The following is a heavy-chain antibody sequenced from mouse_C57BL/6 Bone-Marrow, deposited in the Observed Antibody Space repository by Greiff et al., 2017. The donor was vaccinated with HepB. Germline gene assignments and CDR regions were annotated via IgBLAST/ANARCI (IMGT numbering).Heavy chain of an antibody. CDR1: GYTFTNYW. D-gene: IGHD2-2*01. CDR2: IYPGGGYT. V-gene: IGHV1-63*01. Sequence: VQLQESGAELVRPGPSVKMSCKASGYTFTNYWIGWTKQRPGHGLEWIGDIYPGGGYTNYNEKFKGKATLTADKSSSTAYMQFSSLTSEDSAIYYCARFNGYYFDYWGQGTTLTVSS. J-gene: IGHJ2*01. CDR3: ARFNGYYFDY.